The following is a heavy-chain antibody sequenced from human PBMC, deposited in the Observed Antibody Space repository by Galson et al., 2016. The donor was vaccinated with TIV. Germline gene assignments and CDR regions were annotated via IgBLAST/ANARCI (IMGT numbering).Heavy chain of an antibody. CDR3: ARDRRFCGNECYPYYYSGMDV. Sequence: SLRLSCAASGLTVKGNYMTWVRQTPGKGLEFVSLISSGGYTFYADAAKGRFTVSRDEAKNTVFLQMNSLRPEDTAIYYCARDRRFCGNECYPYYYSGMDVWGHGTTVTVAS. CDR2: ISSGGYT. D-gene: IGHD2-21*01. V-gene: IGHV3-66*02. CDR1: GLTVKGNY. J-gene: IGHJ6*02.